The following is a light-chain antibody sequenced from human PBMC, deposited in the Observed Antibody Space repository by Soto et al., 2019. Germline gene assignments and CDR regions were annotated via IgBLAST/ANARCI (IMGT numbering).Light chain of an antibody. CDR1: QSVSSTY. J-gene: IGKJ1*01. CDR2: GAS. CDR3: QHYGSSLWT. V-gene: IGKV3-20*01. Sequence: EIVLTQSPGTLSFSPGERATLSCRASQSVSSTYLAWYQQRPGQAPRLLIYGASTRATGIPDRFSGSGSGTDFTLTNSRMEPEDFAVYYCQHYGSSLWTVGQGTKGEIK.